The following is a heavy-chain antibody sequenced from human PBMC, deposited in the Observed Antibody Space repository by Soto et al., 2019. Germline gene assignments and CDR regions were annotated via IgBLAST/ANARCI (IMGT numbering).Heavy chain of an antibody. J-gene: IGHJ4*02. V-gene: IGHV1-3*01. CDR3: ARDRTIFGPPLGY. D-gene: IGHD3-3*01. CDR2: INAGNGNT. Sequence: KNLMASVKVSCKASGYTFTSYAMHWVRQAPGQRLEWMGWINAGNGNTKYSQKFQGRVTITRDTSASTAYMELSSLRSEYTAVYYCARDRTIFGPPLGYWGQGTLVTVSS. CDR1: GYTFTSYA.